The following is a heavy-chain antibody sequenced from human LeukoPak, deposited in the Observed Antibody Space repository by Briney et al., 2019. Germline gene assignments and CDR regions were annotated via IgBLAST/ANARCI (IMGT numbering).Heavy chain of an antibody. Sequence: GGSLRLSCAASGFTFSSYAMHWVRQAPGKGLEWVAVISYDGSNKYCADSVKGRFTISRDNSKNTLYLQMNSLRAEDTAVYYCARGGYSSSWYHFDYWGQGTLVTVSS. CDR3: ARGGYSSSWYHFDY. J-gene: IGHJ4*02. CDR1: GFTFSSYA. CDR2: ISYDGSNK. D-gene: IGHD6-13*01. V-gene: IGHV3-30-3*01.